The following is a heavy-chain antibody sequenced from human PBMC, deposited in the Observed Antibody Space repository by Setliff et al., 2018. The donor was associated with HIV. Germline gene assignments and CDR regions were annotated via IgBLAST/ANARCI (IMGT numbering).Heavy chain of an antibody. CDR2: VYQRGST. CDR3: ARGSRGIVVVIPQPRLFDY. CDR1: GYSINSDYY. Sequence: SETLSLTCAVSGYSINSDYYWGWIRQPPGKGLQWIGSVYQRGSTHYNRSLKSRVTISVDTSKSQFSLNLRSVTAADTAVYYCARGSRGIVVVIPQPRLFDYWGQGTLVTVSS. D-gene: IGHD2-21*01. J-gene: IGHJ4*02. V-gene: IGHV4-38-2*01.